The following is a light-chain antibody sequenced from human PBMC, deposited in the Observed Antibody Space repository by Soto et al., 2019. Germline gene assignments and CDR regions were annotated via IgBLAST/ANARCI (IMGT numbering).Light chain of an antibody. J-gene: IGLJ1*01. CDR1: SSDIGSYNY. Sequence: QSVLTQPASVSGSPGQSITISCTGTSSDIGSYNYVSWYQQHPGKAPKFMIYDVSNRPSGVSIRFSGSKSGNTASLTISGLQAEDEADHYCSSYTGSSTPYVFGAGTKVTVL. CDR2: DVS. CDR3: SSYTGSSTPYV. V-gene: IGLV2-14*01.